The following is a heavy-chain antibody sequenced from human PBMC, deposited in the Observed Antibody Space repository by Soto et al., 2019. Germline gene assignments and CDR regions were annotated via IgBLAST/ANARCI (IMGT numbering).Heavy chain of an antibody. Sequence: EVQLLESGGGLVQPGGSLRLSCAASGFTFSTYAMNWVRQAPGKGLEWVSGISGSGDSTYYAESVKGRFTVSRDNSKNTLYLQMNSLRAEDTAVFYCAKERSSGSSLDYWGQGTLATDSP. J-gene: IGHJ4*02. V-gene: IGHV3-23*01. CDR2: ISGSGDST. CDR3: AKERSSGSSLDY. D-gene: IGHD6-19*01. CDR1: GFTFSTYA.